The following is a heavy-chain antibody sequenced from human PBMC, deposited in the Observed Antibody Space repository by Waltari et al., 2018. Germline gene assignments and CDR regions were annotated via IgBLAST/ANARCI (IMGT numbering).Heavy chain of an antibody. V-gene: IGHV4-34*01. Sequence: QVQLQQWGAGLLKPSETLSLTCAVYGGSFSGYYWSWIRQPPGKGLEWIGEINHSGSTNHNPSLKSRVTISVDTSKNQFSLKLSSVTAADTAVYYCARRGWFDPWGQGTLVTVSS. CDR1: GGSFSGYY. CDR3: ARRGWFDP. J-gene: IGHJ5*02. CDR2: INHSGST.